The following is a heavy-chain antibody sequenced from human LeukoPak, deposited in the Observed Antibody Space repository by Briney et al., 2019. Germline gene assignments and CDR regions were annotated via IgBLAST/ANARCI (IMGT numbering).Heavy chain of an antibody. CDR3: ARGPSYDISITDY. CDR1: GGSVSSGSYY. V-gene: IGHV4-61*03. CDR2: ISYSGST. J-gene: IGHJ4*02. Sequence: KASETLSLTCTVSGGSVSSGSYYWSWIRQPPGKGLEWIGYISYSGSTDYNPSLKSRVTISVDTSKNHFSLKLSSVSAADTAVYYCARGPSYDISITDYWGQGTLVTVSS. D-gene: IGHD3-9*01.